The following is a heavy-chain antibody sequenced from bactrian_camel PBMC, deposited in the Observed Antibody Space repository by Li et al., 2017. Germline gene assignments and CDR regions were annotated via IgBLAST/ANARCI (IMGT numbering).Heavy chain of an antibody. J-gene: IGHJ4*01. V-gene: IGHV3-2*01. CDR3: AKVGDGGGWAEYNY. D-gene: IGHD6*01. Sequence: VQLVESGGGLVQPGGSLRLSCSSSEFSFSNYDMSWVRQAPGKGLEWVSRIYSDGSGAYYSNSVKGRFTVSRDNANNLAYLQMNNLKSEDTALYYCAKVGDGGGWAEYNYWGQGTQVTVS. CDR2: IYSDGSGA. CDR1: EFSFSNYD.